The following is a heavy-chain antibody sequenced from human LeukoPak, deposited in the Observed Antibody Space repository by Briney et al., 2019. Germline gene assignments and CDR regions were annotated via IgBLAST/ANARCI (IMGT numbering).Heavy chain of an antibody. CDR1: GGSISSYY. J-gene: IGHJ3*02. D-gene: IGHD3-10*01. Sequence: SETLSLTCTVSGGSISSYYWSWIRRPPGKGLEWIGYIDDSGNTNYNPSLKSQVTISVDKSKNQFSLKLSFVTAADTAMYYCARSDYHNSGSHTVFDAFDIWGQGTRVTVSS. V-gene: IGHV4-59*01. CDR3: ARSDYHNSGSHTVFDAFDI. CDR2: IDDSGNT.